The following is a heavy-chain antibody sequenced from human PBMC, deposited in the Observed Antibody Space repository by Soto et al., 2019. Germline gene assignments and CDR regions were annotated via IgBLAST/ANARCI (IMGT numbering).Heavy chain of an antibody. CDR3: XXXXXXXXXXXXXXXXXXGMDV. V-gene: IGHV1-18*01. CDR2: ISAYNGNT. CDR1: GYTFTSYG. Sequence: QVQLVQSGAEVKKPGASVKVSCKASGYTFTSYGISWVRQAPGQGLEWMGWISAYNGNTNYAQKLQGRVTMTTDTXXXXXXXXXXXXXXXXXXXXXXXXXXXXXXXXXXXXXXXXGMDVWGQGTTVTVSS. J-gene: IGHJ6*02.